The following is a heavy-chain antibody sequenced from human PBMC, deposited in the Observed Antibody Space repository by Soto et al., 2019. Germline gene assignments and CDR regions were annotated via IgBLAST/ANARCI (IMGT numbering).Heavy chain of an antibody. D-gene: IGHD1-26*01. CDR1: GFTFDDYA. CDR2: ISWNGGIV. J-gene: IGHJ5*01. CDR3: AKARPQGLVGATLDS. V-gene: IGHV3-9*01. Sequence: GGSLRLSCAASGFTFDDYAMHWVRQVPGKGLEWVSGISWNGGIVAYADSVKGRFTISRDNAKNSLFLQMNSLRDEDTALYYCAKARPQGLVGATLDSWGQGTLVTVSS.